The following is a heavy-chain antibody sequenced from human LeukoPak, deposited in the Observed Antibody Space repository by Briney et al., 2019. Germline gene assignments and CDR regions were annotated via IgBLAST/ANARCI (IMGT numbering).Heavy chain of an antibody. D-gene: IGHD6-13*01. J-gene: IGHJ4*02. CDR3: ARDRGGYSSSWTDY. CDR1: GYTFTGYY. Sequence: ASVKVSCKASGYTFTGYYMHWVRQAPGQGLEWMGRINPNSGGTNYAQKFQGRVTMTRDTSISTAYMELSRLRSDDTAVYYCARDRGGYSSSWTDYWGRGTLVTVSS. CDR2: INPNSGGT. V-gene: IGHV1-2*06.